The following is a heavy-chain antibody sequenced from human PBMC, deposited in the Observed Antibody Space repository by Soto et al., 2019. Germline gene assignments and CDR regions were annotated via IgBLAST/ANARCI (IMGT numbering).Heavy chain of an antibody. CDR1: GGSISSYY. V-gene: IGHV4-59*01. Sequence: SETLSLTCTVSGGSISSYYWSWIRQPPGKGLEWIGYIYYSGSTNYNPSLKSRVTISVDTSKNQFSLKLSSVTAADTAVYYCARVTLYYYGMDVWGQGTTVTVSS. J-gene: IGHJ6*02. CDR2: IYYSGST. CDR3: ARVTLYYYGMDV.